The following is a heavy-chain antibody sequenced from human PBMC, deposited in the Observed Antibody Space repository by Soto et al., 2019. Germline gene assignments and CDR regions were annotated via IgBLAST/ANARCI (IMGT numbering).Heavy chain of an antibody. CDR1: GGSISSSSYY. CDR2: IYYSGST. CDR3: ARKDYGDYGVNWFDP. V-gene: IGHV4-39*01. Sequence: QLQLQESGPGLVKPSETLSLTCTVSGGSISSSSYYWGWIRQPPGKGLEWIGSIYYSGSTYYNPPLKSRVTISVDTSKNQFPLKLSSVTAADTAVYYCARKDYGDYGVNWFDPWGQGTLVTVSS. D-gene: IGHD4-17*01. J-gene: IGHJ5*02.